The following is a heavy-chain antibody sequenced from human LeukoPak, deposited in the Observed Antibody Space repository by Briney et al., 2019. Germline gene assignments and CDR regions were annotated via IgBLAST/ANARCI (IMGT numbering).Heavy chain of an antibody. J-gene: IGHJ4*02. V-gene: IGHV1-2*02. CDR2: INPNSGGT. D-gene: IGHD1-26*01. CDR3: ATLRKWEHRAFYFDY. Sequence: ASVKVSCKASGYTFTGYYMHWVRQAPGQGLEWMGWINPNSGGTNYAQKFQGRVTMTEDTSTDTAYMELSSLRSEDTAVYYCATLRKWEHRAFYFDYWGQGTLVTVSS. CDR1: GYTFTGYY.